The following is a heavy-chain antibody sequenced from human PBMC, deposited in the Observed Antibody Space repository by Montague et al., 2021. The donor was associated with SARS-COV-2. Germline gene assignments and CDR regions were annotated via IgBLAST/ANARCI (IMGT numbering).Heavy chain of an antibody. CDR3: ARLSEYHDFITGYYYGMDV. V-gene: IGHV4-59*01. CDR2: IYHSGST. Sequence: SETLSLTCTVYGGSISSYYWSWIRQPPGKGLEWIGYIYHSGSTNYNPSLKSRVTISVDTSKNQFSLKLSSVTAADTAVYYCARLSEYHDFITGYYYGMDVWGQGTTVTVSS. D-gene: IGHD3/OR15-3a*01. J-gene: IGHJ6*02. CDR1: GGSISSYY.